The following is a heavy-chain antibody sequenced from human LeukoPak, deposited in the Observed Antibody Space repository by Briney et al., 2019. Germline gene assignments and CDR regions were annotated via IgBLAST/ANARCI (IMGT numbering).Heavy chain of an antibody. CDR3: ARYYYGSGSDDYYYGMDV. CDR2: MNPNSGNT. CDR1: GYTFTIYD. D-gene: IGHD3-10*01. J-gene: IGHJ6*01. Sequence: ASVTLSFTASGYTFTIYDINWVRQATGQGHEWMGWMNPNSGNTGYSQKFQGRVTMTRNTAISTAYMELSSLRSENTAVYYCARYYYGSGSDDYYYGMDVWGQGTTVTVSS. V-gene: IGHV1-8*01.